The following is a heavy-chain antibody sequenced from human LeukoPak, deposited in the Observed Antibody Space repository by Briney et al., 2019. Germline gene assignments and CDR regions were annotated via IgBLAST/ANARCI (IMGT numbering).Heavy chain of an antibody. CDR1: GFTFSSYA. D-gene: IGHD3-22*01. CDR2: ISGSGGST. V-gene: IGHV3-23*01. CDR3: AKDGGYYYDSSGYYLDAFDI. Sequence: GRSLRLSCAASGFTFSSYAMSWVRQAPGKGLEWVSAISGSGGSTYYADSVKGRFTISRDNSKNTLYLQMNSLRAEDTAVYYCAKDGGYYYDSSGYYLDAFDIWGQGTMVTVSS. J-gene: IGHJ3*02.